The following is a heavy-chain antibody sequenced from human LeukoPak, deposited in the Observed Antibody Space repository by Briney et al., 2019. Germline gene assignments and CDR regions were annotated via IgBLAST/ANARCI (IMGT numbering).Heavy chain of an antibody. D-gene: IGHD3-3*01. CDR3: ARVADPITYYDFWSGLGNDAFDI. CDR2: IYYSGST. V-gene: IGHV4-59*12. Sequence: PSETLSLTCTVSGGSISSYYWSWIRQPPGKGLEWIGYIYYSGSTNYNPSLKSRVTISVDTSKNQFSLKLSSVTAADTAVYYCARVADPITYYDFWSGLGNDAFDIWGQGTIVTVSS. CDR1: GGSISSYY. J-gene: IGHJ3*02.